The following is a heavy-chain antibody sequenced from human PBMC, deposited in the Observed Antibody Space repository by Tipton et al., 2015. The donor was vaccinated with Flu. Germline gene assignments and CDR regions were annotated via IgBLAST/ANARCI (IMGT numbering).Heavy chain of an antibody. D-gene: IGHD1-26*01. CDR2: IYYSGAT. CDR3: ARDLGVSGSLFYYYYVMDV. J-gene: IGHJ6*02. V-gene: IGHV4-39*07. Sequence: TLSLTCTVSGDSISSSNYYWGWIRQPPGKGLEWIGSIYYSGATYYSPSLKTRVTVSVDMSKNQFSLKLSSVTAADTAVYYCARDLGVSGSLFYYYYVMDVWGQGTTVTVSS. CDR1: GDSISSSNYY.